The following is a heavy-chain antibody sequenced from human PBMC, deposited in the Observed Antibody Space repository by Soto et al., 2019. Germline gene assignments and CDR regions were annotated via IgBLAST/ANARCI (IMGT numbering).Heavy chain of an antibody. J-gene: IGHJ4*02. CDR2: IHYSGRT. D-gene: IGHD3-22*01. CDR3: VRDQGAFYDSSDWSFHY. V-gene: IGHV4-30-4*01. CDR1: GGSISSGDHY. Sequence: SLTCTVSGGSISSGDHYWSWIRQPPGKGLEWIGYIHYSGRTYHNPSLKSRVTISVDTSKNQFSLKLGSLTAADTAVYYCVRDQGAFYDSSDWSFHYWGQGILVTVSS.